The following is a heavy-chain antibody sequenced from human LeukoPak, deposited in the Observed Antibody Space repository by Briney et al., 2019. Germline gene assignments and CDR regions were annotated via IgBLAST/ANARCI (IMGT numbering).Heavy chain of an antibody. V-gene: IGHV3-48*01. D-gene: IGHD3-10*01. CDR3: ARSGHYGAGSYYSLNGFDP. J-gene: IGHJ5*02. CDR1: GLTFSSFS. CDR2: ISSASLAI. Sequence: GGSLRLSCAASGLTFSSFSMSCVRQAPGKGLGWVSYISSASLAIYYADSVKGRFTISRDNAKDSLYLQMNSLRAEDTAVYYCARSGHYGAGSYYSLNGFDPWGQGTLVTVSS.